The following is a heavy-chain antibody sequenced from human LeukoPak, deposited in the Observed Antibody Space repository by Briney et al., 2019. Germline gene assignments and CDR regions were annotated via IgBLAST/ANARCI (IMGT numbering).Heavy chain of an antibody. D-gene: IGHD3-3*01. CDR3: ARDDDFWSGSGYYYYGMDV. CDR1: GFTLSSHE. J-gene: IGHJ6*02. CDR2: ISSSSSTI. V-gene: IGHV3-48*03. Sequence: QPGGSLRLSCAASGFTLSSHEMKWVRQAPGEGLEWVLYISSSSSTIYYADSVKGRFTISRDNAKNSLYLQMNSMRAEDTAVYYCARDDDFWSGSGYYYYGMDVWGQGTTVTVSS.